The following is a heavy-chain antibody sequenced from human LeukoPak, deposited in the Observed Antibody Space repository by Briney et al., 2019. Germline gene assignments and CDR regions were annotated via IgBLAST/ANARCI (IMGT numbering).Heavy chain of an antibody. CDR1: GAPFSNFY. D-gene: IGHD1-1*01. CDR3: ARQLYGSDY. V-gene: IGHV4-34*01. CDR2: INHSGYT. J-gene: IGHJ4*02. Sequence: PSETLSLTCAVSGAPFSNFYWSWIRQYPGKGPEWIGEINHSGYTNYNPSLKSRVTISVDTPKNQFSLKVNSVTAADTAVYYCARQLYGSDYWGQGTLVTVSS.